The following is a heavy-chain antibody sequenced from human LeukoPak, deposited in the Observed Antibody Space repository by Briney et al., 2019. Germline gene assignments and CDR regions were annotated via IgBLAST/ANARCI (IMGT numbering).Heavy chain of an antibody. CDR3: ARDNGHKGVDH. V-gene: IGHV1-18*01. CDR1: GYTFSIYG. CDR2: IGPWNGNT. Sequence: ASVKVSCKASGYTFSIYGISWLRQAPGQGPEWLGWIGPWNGNTNYAQKFQGRVTMTADTSTSTLYMEVRSLRSDDTAVYYCARDNGHKGVDHWGQGTLVLVSS. J-gene: IGHJ4*02. D-gene: IGHD2-21*01.